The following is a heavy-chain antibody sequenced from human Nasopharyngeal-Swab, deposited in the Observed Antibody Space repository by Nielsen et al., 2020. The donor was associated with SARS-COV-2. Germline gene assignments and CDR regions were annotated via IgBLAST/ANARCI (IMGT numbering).Heavy chain of an antibody. CDR1: GGSISSSNW. CDR3: ARDPRGTMIVVGDAFDI. Sequence: GSLRLSCAVPGGSISSSNWWSWVRQPPGKGLEWIGEIYHSGSTNYNPSLKSRVTISVDKSKNQFSLKLSSVTAADTAVYYCARDPRGTMIVVGDAFDIWGQGTMVTVSS. V-gene: IGHV4-4*02. CDR2: IYHSGST. J-gene: IGHJ3*02. D-gene: IGHD3-22*01.